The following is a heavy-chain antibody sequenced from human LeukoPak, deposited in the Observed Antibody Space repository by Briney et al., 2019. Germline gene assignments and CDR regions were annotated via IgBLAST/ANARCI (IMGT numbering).Heavy chain of an antibody. Sequence: PGGSLRLSCEASGFTFSSYAMSWVRQAPGKGLEWVSAISGSGGSTYYADSVKGRFTISRDNSKNTLYLQMNSLRAEDTAVYYCANAGYSSGWYVGYYFDYWGQGTLVTVSS. J-gene: IGHJ4*02. CDR1: GFTFSSYA. V-gene: IGHV3-23*01. CDR2: ISGSGGST. D-gene: IGHD6-19*01. CDR3: ANAGYSSGWYVGYYFDY.